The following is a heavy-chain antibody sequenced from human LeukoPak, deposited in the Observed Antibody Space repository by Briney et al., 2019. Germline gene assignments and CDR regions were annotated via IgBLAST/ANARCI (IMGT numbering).Heavy chain of an antibody. V-gene: IGHV4-59*01. CDR1: GPSISSYY. D-gene: IGHD5-12*01. CDR3: ARSYSGYDPALDY. J-gene: IGHJ4*02. CDR2: IYYSGST. Sequence: SQTLSPTRPLAGPSISSYYWGSIRQPPGKGLAWIGYIYYSGSTNYNPSLKSRVTLSVDTSKNQFSLKLSSVTAADTAVYYCARSYSGYDPALDYWGQGTLVTVSS.